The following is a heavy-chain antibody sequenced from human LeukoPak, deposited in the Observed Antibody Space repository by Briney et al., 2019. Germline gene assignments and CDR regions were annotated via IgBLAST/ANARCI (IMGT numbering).Heavy chain of an antibody. CDR2: INPNSGGT. V-gene: IGHV1-2*06. D-gene: IGHD3-10*01. J-gene: IGHJ5*02. CDR3: ARDGEGVAISVNYWFAP. CDR1: GYTFTGYY. Sequence: ASVKVSCKASGYTFTGYYMHWVRQAPGQGLEWMGRINPNSGGTNYAQKFQGRVTMTRDTSISTAYMELSRLRSDDTAVYYCARDGEGVAISVNYWFAPWGQGTLVTVSS.